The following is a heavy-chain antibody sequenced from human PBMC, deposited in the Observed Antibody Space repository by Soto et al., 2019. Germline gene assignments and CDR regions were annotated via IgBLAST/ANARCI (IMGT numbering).Heavy chain of an antibody. CDR3: ASDPEQGSSPGEDFDY. J-gene: IGHJ4*02. CDR2: ISSSGSTI. Sequence: GGSLRLSCAASGFTFSDYYMSWIRQAPGKGLEWVSYISSSGSTIYYADSVKGRFTISRDNAKNSLYLQMNSLRAEDTAVYYCASDPEQGSSPGEDFDYWGQGTLVTVSS. CDR1: GFTFSDYY. V-gene: IGHV3-11*01. D-gene: IGHD6-6*01.